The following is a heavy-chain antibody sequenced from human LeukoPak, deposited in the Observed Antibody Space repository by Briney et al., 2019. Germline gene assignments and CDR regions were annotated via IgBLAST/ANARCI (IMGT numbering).Heavy chain of an antibody. J-gene: IGHJ6*03. CDR3: ARSGYCSGGSCQNPYYYYMDV. D-gene: IGHD2-15*01. CDR1: GFTFSSYW. CDR2: INSDGSST. V-gene: IGHV3-74*01. Sequence: GGSLRLSCAASGFTFSSYWMHWVRQAPGKGLVWVSRINSDGSSTSYADSVKGRFTISRDNAKNTLYLQMNSLRAEDTAVYYCARSGYCSGGSCQNPYYYYMDVWGKGTTVTISS.